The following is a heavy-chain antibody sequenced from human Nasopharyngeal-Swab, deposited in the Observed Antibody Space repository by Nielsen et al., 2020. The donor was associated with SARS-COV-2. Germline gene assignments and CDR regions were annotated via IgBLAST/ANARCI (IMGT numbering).Heavy chain of an antibody. D-gene: IGHD3-10*01. V-gene: IGHV4-39*01. CDR3: ARQVAGMVRGVIIIGWFDP. J-gene: IGHJ5*02. CDR1: GGSISSSSYY. CDR2: IYYSGCT. Sequence: SETLSLTCTVSGGSISSSSYYWGWIRQPPGKGLEWTGSIYYSGCTYHNPSLTSRVTISVDTSKNQFSLKLSSVTAADTAVYYCARQVAGMVRGVIIIGWFDPWGQGTLVTVSS.